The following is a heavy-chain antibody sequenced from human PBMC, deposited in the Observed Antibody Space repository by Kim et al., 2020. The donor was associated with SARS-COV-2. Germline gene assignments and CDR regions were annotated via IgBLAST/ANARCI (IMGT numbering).Heavy chain of an antibody. Sequence: SETLSLTCAVSGGSISSGGYSWNWIRQPPGKGLEWIGYIYHSGSTYYNPSLKSRVTISVDRSKNQFSLKLNSVTAADTAVYYCARAGTVMSYGGFDYWGQGTLVTVSS. CDR3: ARAGTVMSYGGFDY. CDR2: IYHSGST. J-gene: IGHJ4*02. CDR1: GGSISSGGYS. V-gene: IGHV4-30-2*01. D-gene: IGHD5-18*01.